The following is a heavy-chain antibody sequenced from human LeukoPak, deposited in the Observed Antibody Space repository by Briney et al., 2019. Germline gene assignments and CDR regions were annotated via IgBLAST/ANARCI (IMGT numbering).Heavy chain of an antibody. CDR2: ISSSSSTI. CDR1: GFTFSSYS. V-gene: IGHV3-48*04. D-gene: IGHD2-15*01. J-gene: IGHJ6*02. CDR3: ARDGGGIVVVVAPGYGMDV. Sequence: GGSLRLSCAASGFTFSSYSMNWLRQAPGKGLEWVSYISSSSSTIYYADSVKGRFTISRDNAKNSLYLQMNSLRAEDTAVYYCARDGGGIVVVVAPGYGMDVWGQGTTVTVSS.